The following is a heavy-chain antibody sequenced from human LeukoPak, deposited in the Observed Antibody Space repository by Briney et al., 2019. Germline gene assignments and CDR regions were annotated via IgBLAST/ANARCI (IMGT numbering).Heavy chain of an antibody. J-gene: IGHJ3*02. CDR2: INSDGSST. CDR3: AREKGDYGGYPDAFDI. V-gene: IGHV3-74*01. D-gene: IGHD4-17*01. CDR1: GFTFSSYW. Sequence: GGSLRLSCAASGFTFSSYWMHWVRQAPGKGLVWVSRINSDGSSTSYADSVKGRFTISRDNAKNTLYLQMNSLRAEDTAVYYCAREKGDYGGYPDAFDIWGQGTMVTVSS.